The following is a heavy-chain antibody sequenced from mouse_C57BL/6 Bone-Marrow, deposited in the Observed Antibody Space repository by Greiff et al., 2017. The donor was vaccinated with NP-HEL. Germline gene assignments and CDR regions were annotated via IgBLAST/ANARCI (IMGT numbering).Heavy chain of an antibody. D-gene: IGHD1-1*01. CDR1: GFTFSSYA. V-gene: IGHV5-4*03. CDR2: ISDGGSYT. Sequence: EVKVVESGGGLVKPGGSLKLSCAASGFTFSSYAMSWVRQTPEKRLEWVATISDGGSYTYYPDNVKGRFTISRDNAKNNLYLQMSHLKSEDTAMDYCARNYYGSRGAMDYWGQGTSVTVSS. J-gene: IGHJ4*01. CDR3: ARNYYGSRGAMDY.